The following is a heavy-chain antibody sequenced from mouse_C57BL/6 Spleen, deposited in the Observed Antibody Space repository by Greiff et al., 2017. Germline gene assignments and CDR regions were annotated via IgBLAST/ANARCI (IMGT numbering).Heavy chain of an antibody. J-gene: IGHJ4*01. Sequence: EVKLVESGGGLVKPGGSLKLSCAASGFTFSDYGMHWVRQAPDKGLEWVAYISSGSSTIYYADTVKGRFTISRDNTKNTLFLQMTSLRSEDTAMYYCAYYYGSLYAMDYWGQGTSVTVSS. CDR3: AYYYGSLYAMDY. V-gene: IGHV5-17*01. CDR2: ISSGSSTI. D-gene: IGHD1-1*01. CDR1: GFTFSDYG.